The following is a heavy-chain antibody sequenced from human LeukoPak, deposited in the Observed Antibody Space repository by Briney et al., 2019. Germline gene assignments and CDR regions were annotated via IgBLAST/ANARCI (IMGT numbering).Heavy chain of an antibody. D-gene: IGHD4-17*01. V-gene: IGHV3-49*04. CDR2: IRSKAYGGTT. CDR3: ARAPRGSYGDYDFDY. CDR1: GFTLGDYA. Sequence: GGSLRLSCTASGFTLGDYAMSWVRQAPGRGLEWVGFIRSKAYGGTTEYAASVKGRFTISRDDSKSIAYLQMNSPKTEDTAVYYCARAPRGSYGDYDFDYWGQGTLVTVSS. J-gene: IGHJ4*02.